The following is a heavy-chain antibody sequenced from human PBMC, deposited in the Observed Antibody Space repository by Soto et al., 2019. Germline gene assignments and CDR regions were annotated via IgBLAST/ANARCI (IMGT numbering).Heavy chain of an antibody. J-gene: IGHJ4*02. D-gene: IGHD3-22*01. Sequence: SETLSLTCTVSGGSISSGDYYWSWIRQPPGKGLEWIGYIYYSGSTYYNPSLKSRVTISVDTSKNQFSLKLSSVTAADTAVYYCARDAGPYYYDSSGYKDYWGQGTLVTVSS. CDR1: GGSISSGDYY. V-gene: IGHV4-30-4*01. CDR3: ARDAGPYYYDSSGYKDY. CDR2: IYYSGST.